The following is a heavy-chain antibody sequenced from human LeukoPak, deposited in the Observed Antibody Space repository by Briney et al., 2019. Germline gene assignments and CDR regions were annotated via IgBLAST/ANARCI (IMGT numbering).Heavy chain of an antibody. Sequence: PGGSLRLSCAASGFTFDDYAMHWVRQAPEKGLEWVSGISWNSGSIGYADSVKGRFTISRDNAKNSLYLQMNSLRAEDTALYYCAKDTYYDFSGVDYWGQGTLVTVSS. CDR3: AKDTYYDFSGVDY. J-gene: IGHJ4*02. D-gene: IGHD3-3*01. CDR1: GFTFDDYA. V-gene: IGHV3-9*01. CDR2: ISWNSGSI.